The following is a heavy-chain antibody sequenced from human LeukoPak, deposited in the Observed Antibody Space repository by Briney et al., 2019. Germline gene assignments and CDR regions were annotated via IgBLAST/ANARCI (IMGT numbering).Heavy chain of an antibody. V-gene: IGHV1-69*05. J-gene: IGHJ4*02. CDR2: IFPIFDTT. CDR1: IDTFSSYA. Sequence: GSSVKVSCKASIDTFSSYAISWVRQAPGQGLEWMGGIFPIFDTTNYAQKFQGRVTITTDESTSTDYMELSSLRSEDTAVYYCARDHQWLNTYYFDYWGQGTLVTASS. D-gene: IGHD6-19*01. CDR3: ARDHQWLNTYYFDY.